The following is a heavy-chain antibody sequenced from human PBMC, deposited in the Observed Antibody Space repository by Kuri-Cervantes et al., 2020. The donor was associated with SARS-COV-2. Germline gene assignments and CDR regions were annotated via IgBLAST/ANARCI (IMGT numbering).Heavy chain of an antibody. J-gene: IGHJ3*02. CDR2: LRLGNGQT. V-gene: IGHV1-2*02. CDR3: VRVDMDT. CDR1: GYTFTGYY. Sequence: ASVKVSCKASGYTFTGYYMHWVRQAPGQGLEWMGWLRLGNGQTKYSQKFQGRVTMNRDTSANIAYMELSSLRSEDTATYYCVRVDMDTWGQGTMVTVSS. D-gene: IGHD3-9*01.